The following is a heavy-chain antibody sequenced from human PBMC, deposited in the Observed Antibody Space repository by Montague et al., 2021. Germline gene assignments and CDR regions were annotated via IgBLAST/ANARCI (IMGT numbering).Heavy chain of an antibody. Sequence: SRRLSCAASGFSFSNYWMHWVRQAPGKGLVWVSRIQGDGSYKNYADSVKGRFTISRDNAKNTLYLHMDSLRAGDTSIYYCVRDGHAYNFDYWGQGTLVTVSS. CDR2: IQGDGSYK. J-gene: IGHJ4*02. D-gene: IGHD5-24*01. CDR3: VRDGHAYNFDY. CDR1: GFSFSNYW. V-gene: IGHV3-74*01.